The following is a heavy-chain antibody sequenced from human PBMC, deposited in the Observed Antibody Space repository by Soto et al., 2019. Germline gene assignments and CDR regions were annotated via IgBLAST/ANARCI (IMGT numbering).Heavy chain of an antibody. V-gene: IGHV5-10-1*01. CDR1: GYTFTSYY. Sequence: PGESLNISCDGAGYTFTSYYITWARQLPGKGLEWMGRIDPSDSYTTYNPSFQGHVTISADKSIRTAYLQWSSLEASDSAMYYCARGDTAIVCKGVDAWGHLTQVTVYS. J-gene: IGHJ6*02. CDR3: ARGDTAIVCKGVDA. CDR2: IDPSDSYT. D-gene: IGHD5-18*01.